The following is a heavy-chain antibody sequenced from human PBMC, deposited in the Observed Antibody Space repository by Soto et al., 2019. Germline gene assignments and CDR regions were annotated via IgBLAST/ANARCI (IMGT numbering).Heavy chain of an antibody. V-gene: IGHV1-3*01. J-gene: IGHJ4*02. Sequence: GASVKVSCKTSGYTFTNFGLSWVRQAPGQRLEWMGWINAGNGNTKYSQKFQGRVTITRDTSASTAYMELSSLRSEDTAVYYCARAVAVPADFDYWGQGTLVTVSS. CDR1: GYTFTNFG. D-gene: IGHD6-19*01. CDR2: INAGNGNT. CDR3: ARAVAVPADFDY.